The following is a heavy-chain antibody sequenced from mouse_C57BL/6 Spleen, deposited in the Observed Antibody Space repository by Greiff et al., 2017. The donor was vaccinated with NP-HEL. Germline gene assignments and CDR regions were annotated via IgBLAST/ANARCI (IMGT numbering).Heavy chain of an antibody. V-gene: IGHV5-16*01. J-gene: IGHJ2*01. CDR3: ARGLAPFDY. CDR2: INYDGSST. D-gene: IGHD4-1*01. Sequence: EVQVVESEGGLVQPGSSMKLSCTASGFTFSDYYMAWVRQVPEKGLEWVANINYDGSSTYYLDSLKSRFIISRDNAKNILYLQMSSLKSEDTATYYCARGLAPFDYWGQGTTLTVSS. CDR1: GFTFSDYY.